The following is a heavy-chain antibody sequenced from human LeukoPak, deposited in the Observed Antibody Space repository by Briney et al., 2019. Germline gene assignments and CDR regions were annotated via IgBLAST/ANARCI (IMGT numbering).Heavy chain of an antibody. CDR1: GITLSNYG. D-gene: IGHD3-22*01. CDR3: AKRGVVIRVILVGFHKEAYYFDS. Sequence: GGSLRLSWAVAGITLSNYGMSWVRQAPGKGMEWVAGISGSGGGTNYADSVKGRFTTSRDNPRNTLYLQMNSLRAEDTAVYFCAKRGVVIRVILVGFHKEAYYFDSWGQGALVTVSS. V-gene: IGHV3-23*01. CDR2: ISGSGGGT. J-gene: IGHJ4*02.